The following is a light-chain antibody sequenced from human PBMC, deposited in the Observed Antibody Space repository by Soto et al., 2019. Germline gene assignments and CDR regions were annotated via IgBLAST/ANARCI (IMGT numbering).Light chain of an antibody. V-gene: IGLV2-14*01. CDR2: EVT. CDR3: NSYTTLSNRV. J-gene: IGLJ1*01. Sequence: QPALTRPASVSGSPGQSITISCTGTSTHICAYNYVSWSQQHPGKAPKLLIYEVTNRPSGVSNRFSGSKTGNTASLTISGLQAEDEANYYCNSYTTLSNRVFGTGTKVTVL. CDR1: STHICAYNY.